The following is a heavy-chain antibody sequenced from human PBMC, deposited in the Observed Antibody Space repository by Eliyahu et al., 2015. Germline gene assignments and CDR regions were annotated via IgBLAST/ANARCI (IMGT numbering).Heavy chain of an antibody. CDR3: TREPYYYYYMDV. V-gene: IGHV1-2*06. Sequence: QAHLVQSGPEVKXPGASVKVSCKAXXNTXSGYYVHWVRQAPGQGLEWMGRINPHNGDTLYAQKFQDXVNMTRDTSRSTAYMDLIRLTSADTAVYYYTREPYYYYYMDVWGKGTTVIVSS. CDR1: XNTXSGYY. CDR2: INPHNGDT. J-gene: IGHJ6*03.